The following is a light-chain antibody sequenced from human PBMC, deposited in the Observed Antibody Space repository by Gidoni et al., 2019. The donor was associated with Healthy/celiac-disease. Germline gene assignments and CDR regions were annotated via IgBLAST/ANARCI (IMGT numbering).Light chain of an antibody. V-gene: IGLV3-1*01. CDR1: KLGDKY. J-gene: IGLJ2*01. CDR2: QDS. CDR3: QAWDSSTRAS. Sequence: SYELTQPPSVSVSPGQTASITCSGDKLGDKYACWYQQKPGQSPVLVIYQDSKRPSGIPERFSGSNSGNTATLTISGTQAMDEADYYCQAWDSSTRASFGGGTKLTVL.